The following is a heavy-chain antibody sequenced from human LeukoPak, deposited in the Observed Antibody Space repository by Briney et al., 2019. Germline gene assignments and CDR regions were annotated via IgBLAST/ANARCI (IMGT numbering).Heavy chain of an antibody. CDR1: GYTFTSYA. CDR2: INPNSGGT. J-gene: IGHJ4*02. V-gene: IGHV1-2*02. D-gene: IGHD6-13*01. CDR3: ARDRRTGIAAAGIGY. Sequence: GASVKVSCKASGYTFTSYAMNWVRQAPGQGLEWMGWINPNSGGTNYAQKFQGRVTMTRDTSISTAYMELSRLRSDDTAVYYCARDRRTGIAAAGIGYWGQGTLVTVSS.